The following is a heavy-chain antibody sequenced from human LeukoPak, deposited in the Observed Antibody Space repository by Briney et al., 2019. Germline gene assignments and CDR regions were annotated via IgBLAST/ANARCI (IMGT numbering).Heavy chain of an antibody. CDR3: AREIYGSGRDPFDY. Sequence: GASVKVSCKPSGYSFTGYYMHWVRQAPGQGLEWMGWINPIRGDTNYAQKFQGRVTMTRDTSISTAYLELSRLRSDDTAVYYCAREIYGSGRDPFDYWGQGTLVTVSS. CDR1: GYSFTGYY. D-gene: IGHD3-10*01. V-gene: IGHV1-2*02. CDR2: INPIRGDT. J-gene: IGHJ4*02.